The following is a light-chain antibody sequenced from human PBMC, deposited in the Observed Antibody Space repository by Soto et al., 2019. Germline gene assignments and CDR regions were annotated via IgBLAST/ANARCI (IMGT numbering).Light chain of an antibody. Sequence: DIVMTQTPATLSVSPGERVTLSCRASQSASTFLAWYQQRPGQAPRLLIYDTSTMATGVPARFRGSGSGTEFSLTISSLQSEDFAVYYCQQYDNWPPCTFGQGTKLEVK. J-gene: IGKJ2*02. CDR2: DTS. CDR1: QSASTF. CDR3: QQYDNWPPCT. V-gene: IGKV3-15*01.